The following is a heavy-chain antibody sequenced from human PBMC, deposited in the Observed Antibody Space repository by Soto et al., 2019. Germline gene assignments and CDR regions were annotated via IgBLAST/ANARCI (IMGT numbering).Heavy chain of an antibody. CDR3: ARRHSSSPGVGDQDY. CDR1: GGSISSSSYY. Sequence: SETLSLTCTVSGGSISSSSYYWGWIRQPPGKGLEWIGSIYYSGSTYYNPSLKSRVTISVDTSKNQFSLKLSSVTAADTAVYYCARRHSSSPGVGDQDYWGQGTLVTVS. V-gene: IGHV4-39*01. CDR2: IYYSGST. J-gene: IGHJ4*02. D-gene: IGHD6-6*01.